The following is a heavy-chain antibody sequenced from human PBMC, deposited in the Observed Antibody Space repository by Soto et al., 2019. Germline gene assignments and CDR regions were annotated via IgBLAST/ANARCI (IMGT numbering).Heavy chain of an antibody. V-gene: IGHV1-18*01. J-gene: IGHJ4*02. Sequence: QDQLVQSGAEVKKPGASVKVSCKASGYTFTSYGISWVRQAPGQGLEWMGWISAYNGNTNYAQKLQGRVTMTTDTSTSTAYMELRSLRSDDTAVYYCARETKGDYGDYGGVDYFDYWGQGTLVTVSS. D-gene: IGHD4-17*01. CDR1: GYTFTSYG. CDR2: ISAYNGNT. CDR3: ARETKGDYGDYGGVDYFDY.